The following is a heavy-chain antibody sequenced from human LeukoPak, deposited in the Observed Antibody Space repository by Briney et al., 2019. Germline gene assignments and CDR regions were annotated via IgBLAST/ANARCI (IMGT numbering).Heavy chain of an antibody. V-gene: IGHV3-23*01. CDR3: AKGKRIPQFDP. CDR2: VSASGDTT. CDR1: GIPFSSYA. Sequence: GGSLRLSCSASGIPFSSYAMSWVRQAPGKGLEWVSGVSASGDTTYYAGSVKGRFTISRDNSKNTLYLQMNSLTAEDTAIYYCAKGKRIPQFDPWGQGTLVTVSS. J-gene: IGHJ5*02.